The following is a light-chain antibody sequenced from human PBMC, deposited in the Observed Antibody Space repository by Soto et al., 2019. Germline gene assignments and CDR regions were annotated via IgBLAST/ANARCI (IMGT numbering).Light chain of an antibody. CDR2: GAS. Sequence: EIVLTQSPGTLSLSPGEGATLSCRASQSINSFLAWYQQRRGQAPRLLIHGASNRATGIPDRFSGSGSGTDFTLTISRLEPEDFAVYYCQQYGGSPRTFGQGTTVAVK. CDR1: QSINSF. CDR3: QQYGGSPRT. J-gene: IGKJ1*01. V-gene: IGKV3-20*01.